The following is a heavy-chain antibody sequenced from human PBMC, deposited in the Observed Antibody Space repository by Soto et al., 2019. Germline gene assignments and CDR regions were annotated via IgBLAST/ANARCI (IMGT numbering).Heavy chain of an antibody. CDR1: GFTFRSFT. J-gene: IGHJ5*02. Sequence: SLRLSCAASGFTFRSFTMNWVRQAPGKGLEWVSTISSNSAYIYYTDALRGRFTISRDNAKNSLHLQMNSLRAEDTAVYYCTRDASRDSSARGWFDPWGPGTLVTVSS. CDR2: ISSNSAYI. D-gene: IGHD6-13*01. CDR3: TRDASRDSSARGWFDP. V-gene: IGHV3-21*01.